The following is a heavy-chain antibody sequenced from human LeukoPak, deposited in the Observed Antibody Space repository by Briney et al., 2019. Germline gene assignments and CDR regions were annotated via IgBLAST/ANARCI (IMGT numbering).Heavy chain of an antibody. CDR1: GYTFTSYG. CDR2: ISAYNGYT. Sequence: ASVKVSCKASGYTFTSYGISWVRQAPGQGLEWMGWISAYNGYTNYAQKLQGRVTMTTDKSTSTAYMEMRSLRSDDTAVYYCARDHPVILAAAGTNWFDPWGQGTLVTVSS. CDR3: ARDHPVILAAAGTNWFDP. D-gene: IGHD6-13*01. V-gene: IGHV1-18*01. J-gene: IGHJ5*02.